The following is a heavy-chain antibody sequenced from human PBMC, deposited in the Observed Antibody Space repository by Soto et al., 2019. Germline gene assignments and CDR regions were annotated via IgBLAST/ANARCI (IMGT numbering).Heavy chain of an antibody. CDR3: ARHLGYFDWLPYYFDY. D-gene: IGHD3-9*01. CDR2: IYYSGST. CDR1: GGSISSYY. V-gene: IGHV4-59*08. Sequence: SETLSLTCTVSGGSISSYYWSWIRQPPGKGLEWIGYIYYSGSTNYNPSLKSRVTISVDTSKNQFSLRLSSVTAADTAVYYCARHLGYFDWLPYYFDYWGQGTLVTVSS. J-gene: IGHJ4*02.